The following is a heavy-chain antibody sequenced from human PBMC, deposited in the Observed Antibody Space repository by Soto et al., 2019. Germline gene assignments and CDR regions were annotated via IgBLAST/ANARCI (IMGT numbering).Heavy chain of an antibody. CDR1: GGSVSSGSYY. D-gene: IGHD6-6*01. Sequence: SETLSLTCSVSGGSVSSGSYYWSWIRQPPGKGLEWIGYVYNTGSTNYNPSLKSRVTMSVDTSKNQFSLKLTSVTAADTAVYYCASIPTQLDYGMDVWGQGTTVTVSS. J-gene: IGHJ6*02. V-gene: IGHV4-61*01. CDR2: VYNTGST. CDR3: ASIPTQLDYGMDV.